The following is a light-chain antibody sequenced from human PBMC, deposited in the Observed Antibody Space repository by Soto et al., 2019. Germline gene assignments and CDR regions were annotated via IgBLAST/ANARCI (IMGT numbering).Light chain of an antibody. V-gene: IGKV3-11*01. CDR1: QSVSNY. Sequence: EIVLSQSPATLSLSPGDRATLSCRASQSVSNYLAWYQQKPGQAPRLLIYDATDRASGIPARFSGSGSGTDFPRTIRILQPEDFAVYYCQQRSSLPRTFGQGTNREI. J-gene: IGKJ1*01. CDR2: DAT. CDR3: QQRSSLPRT.